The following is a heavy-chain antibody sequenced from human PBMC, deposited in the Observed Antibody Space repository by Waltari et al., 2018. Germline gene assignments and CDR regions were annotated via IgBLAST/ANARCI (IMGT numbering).Heavy chain of an antibody. CDR3: ARRKGGGGGKGLGAFDI. Sequence: QVQLQESGPGLVKPSETLSLTCAVPGYSFSSGYYWGWIRQPPGKGVEWIGRIYHSGSPYYNPCLKSRVTISGDTSKNQFSRKLSSVTAAGTAVYYCARRKGGGGGKGLGAFDIWGQGTMVTVSS. V-gene: IGHV4-38-2*01. J-gene: IGHJ3*02. CDR1: GYSFSSGYY. D-gene: IGHD3-16*01. CDR2: IYHSGSP.